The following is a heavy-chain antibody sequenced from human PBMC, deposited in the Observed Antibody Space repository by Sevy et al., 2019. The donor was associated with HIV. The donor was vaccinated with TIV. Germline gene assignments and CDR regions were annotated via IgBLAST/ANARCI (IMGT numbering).Heavy chain of an antibody. CDR3: ARAGGGGYCSGGSCYSSYYYFYGMDV. D-gene: IGHD2-15*01. V-gene: IGHV6-1*01. CDR1: GDSVSSNSAA. CDR2: TYYRSKWYN. Sequence: KQSQTLSLTCAISGDSVSSNSAAWNWIRQSPSRGLEWLGRTYYRSKWYNDYAVSVKSRITINPDTPNNQFSLQLNSVTPEETAVYYCARAGGGGYCSGGSCYSSYYYFYGMDVWGQGTTVTVSS. J-gene: IGHJ6*02.